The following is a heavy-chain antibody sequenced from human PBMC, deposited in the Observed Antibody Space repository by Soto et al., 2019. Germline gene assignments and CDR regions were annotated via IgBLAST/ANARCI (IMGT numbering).Heavy chain of an antibody. CDR3: TTVSYSTSGS. CDR1: GFTFSTTW. Sequence: EVQLVESGGGLVKPGGSLRLSCVASGFTFSTTWMNWVRQAPGKGLEWVGRIGSKTEGGTTNYAAPVKGRFTISRDDSKNTLYLQMDSLKTEDTAVYYCTTVSYSTSGSWGQGILVTVSS. V-gene: IGHV3-15*07. CDR2: IGSKTEGGTT. D-gene: IGHD2-2*01. J-gene: IGHJ5*02.